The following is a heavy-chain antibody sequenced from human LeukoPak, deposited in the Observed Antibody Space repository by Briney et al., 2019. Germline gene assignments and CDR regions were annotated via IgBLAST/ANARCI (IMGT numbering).Heavy chain of an antibody. CDR2: INPNSGGT. V-gene: IGHV1-2*02. Sequence: ASVKVSCKASGYIFTDYYIHWVRQARGQGLEWMGWINPNSGGTYFAQSFEARVTLGRDTSINTAYMEMRGLTSDDTAIYYCAKSQYSFGSGSTRPLFDHWGQGTLVTVSS. CDR3: AKSQYSFGSGSTRPLFDH. D-gene: IGHD3-10*01. CDR1: GYIFTDYY. J-gene: IGHJ4*02.